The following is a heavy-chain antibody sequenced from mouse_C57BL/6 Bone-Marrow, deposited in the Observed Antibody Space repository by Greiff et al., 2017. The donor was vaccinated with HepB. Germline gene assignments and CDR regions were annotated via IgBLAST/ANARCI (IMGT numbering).Heavy chain of an antibody. Sequence: EVQLVESGGGLVKPGGSLKLSCAASGFTFSSYAMSWVRQTPEKRLEWVATISDGGSYTYYPDNVKGRFTISRDNAKNNLYLQMSHLKSEDTAMYYCARVPLPYYFDYWGQGTTLTVSS. J-gene: IGHJ2*01. CDR2: ISDGGSYT. CDR3: ARVPLPYYFDY. V-gene: IGHV5-4*01. CDR1: GFTFSSYA.